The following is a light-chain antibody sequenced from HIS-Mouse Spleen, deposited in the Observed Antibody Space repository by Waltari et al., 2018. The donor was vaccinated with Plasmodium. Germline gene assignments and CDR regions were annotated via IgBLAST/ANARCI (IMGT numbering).Light chain of an antibody. CDR2: QDS. V-gene: IGLV3-1*01. J-gene: IGLJ2*01. Sequence: SYELTQPPSVSVSPGQTASITCSGDKLGDKYACWYQQTPGQSPVLVIYQDSKRPSGIPERVAGSNSGTTATLTIGRAQAMDEADYYCQAWDSSTGVFGGGTKLTVL. CDR1: KLGDKY. CDR3: QAWDSSTGV.